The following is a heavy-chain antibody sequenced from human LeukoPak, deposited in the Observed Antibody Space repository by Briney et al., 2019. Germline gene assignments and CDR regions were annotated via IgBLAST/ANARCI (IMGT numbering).Heavy chain of an antibody. CDR3: ARYRAGLGAFDI. V-gene: IGHV4-59*01. Sequence: SETLSLTCTVSGGSSSSYYWSWIRQPPGKGLEWIGYIYYSGSTNCNPSLKSRVTISVDTSKNQFSLRLSSVTAADTAVYYCARYRAGLGAFDIWGQGTMVTVSS. J-gene: IGHJ3*02. CDR1: GGSSSSYY. CDR2: IYYSGST. D-gene: IGHD6-19*01.